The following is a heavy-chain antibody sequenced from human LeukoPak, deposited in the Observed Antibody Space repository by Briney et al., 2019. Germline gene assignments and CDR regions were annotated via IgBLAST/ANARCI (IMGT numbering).Heavy chain of an antibody. Sequence: GGSLRLSCAASGFTFSSYWMHWVRQAPGKGLVWVSRINSDGSSTSYADSAKGRFIISRDNAKNTLYLQMNSLRAEDTAVYYCARDRMVRGVIITYNWFDPWGQGTLVTVSS. D-gene: IGHD3-10*01. CDR2: INSDGSST. CDR3: ARDRMVRGVIITYNWFDP. CDR1: GFTFSSYW. V-gene: IGHV3-74*01. J-gene: IGHJ5*02.